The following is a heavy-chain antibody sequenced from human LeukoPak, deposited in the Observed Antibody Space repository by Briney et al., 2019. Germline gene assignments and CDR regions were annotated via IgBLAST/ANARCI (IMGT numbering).Heavy chain of an antibody. V-gene: IGHV4-59*08. Sequence: KTSETLSLTCTVSGVSISSYYWSWIRQPPGKGLEWIGYIYYTGSTNYNPSLKSRVTISVDTSKTQFSLRLRSVTAADTAVYYCARHTRIQPPAYWGQGTLVTVSS. CDR2: IYYTGST. CDR3: ARHTRIQPPAY. D-gene: IGHD5-18*01. CDR1: GVSISSYY. J-gene: IGHJ4*02.